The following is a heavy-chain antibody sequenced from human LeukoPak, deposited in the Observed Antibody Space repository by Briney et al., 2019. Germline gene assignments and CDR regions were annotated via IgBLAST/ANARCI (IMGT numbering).Heavy chain of an antibody. CDR1: GFTFSTYG. D-gene: IGHD4/OR15-4a*01. Sequence: GGSLRLSRAASGFTFSTYGMHWVRQAPGKGLEWVAVIFSDGSNQYYADSVKGRFTISRDNSKNTLYPQMNNLRTEDTAVYYCAKEQGSLVPTYFFDSWGQGTLVTVSS. CDR3: AKEQGSLVPTYFFDS. V-gene: IGHV3-30*18. J-gene: IGHJ4*02. CDR2: IFSDGSNQ.